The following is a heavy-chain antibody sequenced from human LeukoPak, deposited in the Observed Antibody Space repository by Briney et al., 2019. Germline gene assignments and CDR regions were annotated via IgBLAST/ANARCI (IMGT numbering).Heavy chain of an antibody. Sequence: SGPTLVNPTQTLTLTCTFSGFSLSTSGVGVGWIRQPPGKALEWLALIYWDDDKRYSPSLKSRLTITKDTSKNQVVLTMTNMDPVDTATYYCAHSPSPITMIVVVDDAFDIWGQGTMVTVSS. D-gene: IGHD3-22*01. CDR3: AHSPSPITMIVVVDDAFDI. CDR1: GFSLSTSGVG. J-gene: IGHJ3*02. CDR2: IYWDDDK. V-gene: IGHV2-5*02.